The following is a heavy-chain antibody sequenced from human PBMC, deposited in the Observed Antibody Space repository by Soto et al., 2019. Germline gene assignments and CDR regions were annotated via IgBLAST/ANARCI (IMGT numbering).Heavy chain of an antibody. D-gene: IGHD1-7*01. J-gene: IGHJ6*02. V-gene: IGHV5-51*01. CDR3: ARSPNYGGNPYYGMDV. Sequence: GESLKISCKGSGYSFTSYWIGWVRQMPGKGLEWMGIIYPGDSDTRYSPSFQGQVTISADKSISTAYLQWSSLKASDTAMYYCARSPNYGGNPYYGMDVWGQGTTVTVSS. CDR2: IYPGDSDT. CDR1: GYSFTSYW.